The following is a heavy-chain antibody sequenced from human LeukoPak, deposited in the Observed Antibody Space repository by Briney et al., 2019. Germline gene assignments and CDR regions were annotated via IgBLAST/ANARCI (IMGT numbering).Heavy chain of an antibody. V-gene: IGHV4-59*12. CDR2: IYYSGST. CDR1: GGSISSYY. CDR3: ARCKDYVWGSYRT. D-gene: IGHD3-16*01. Sequence: SETLSLTCTVSGGSISSYYWSWIRQPPGKGLEWIGSIYYSGSTNYNPSLKSRVTISVDTSKNQFSLKLSSVTAADTAVYYCARCKDYVWGSYRTWGQGTLVTVSS. J-gene: IGHJ5*02.